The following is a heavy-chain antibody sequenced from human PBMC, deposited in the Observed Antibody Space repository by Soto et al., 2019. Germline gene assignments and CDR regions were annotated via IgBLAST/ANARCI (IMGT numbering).Heavy chain of an antibody. CDR3: ARDTSFYDYGDYANYYYGMDV. V-gene: IGHV3-33*01. Sequence: GGSLRLSCAASGFTFSSYGMHWVRQAPGKGLEWVAVIWYDGSNKYYADSVKGRFTISRDNSKNTLYLQMNSLRAEDTAVYYCARDTSFYDYGDYANYYYGMDVWGQGTTVTV. D-gene: IGHD4-17*01. J-gene: IGHJ6*02. CDR2: IWYDGSNK. CDR1: GFTFSSYG.